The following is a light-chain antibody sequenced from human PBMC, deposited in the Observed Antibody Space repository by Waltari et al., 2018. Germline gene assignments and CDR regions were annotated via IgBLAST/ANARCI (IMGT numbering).Light chain of an antibody. CDR3: QSYDSSLSGFYV. Sequence: QSVLPQPPSVSGAPGQRVTISCTGTSSHIGAGYDVPWYQQLPGTAPQLLIYGNSNRPSGVPDRFSGSKSGTSASLAITGLQAEDEADYYCQSYDSSLSGFYVFGTGTKVTVL. CDR1: SSHIGAGYD. CDR2: GNS. V-gene: IGLV1-40*01. J-gene: IGLJ1*01.